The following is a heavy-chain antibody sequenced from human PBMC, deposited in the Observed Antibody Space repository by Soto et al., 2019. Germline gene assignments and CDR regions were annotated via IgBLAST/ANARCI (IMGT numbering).Heavy chain of an antibody. CDR3: ARESAGGDSYGYRYYGMDV. J-gene: IGHJ6*02. Sequence: QVQLVQSGAEVKKPGASVKVSCKASGYTFTSYGISWVRQAPGQGLEWMGWISAYNGNTNYAQKLQGRVTMTTDTATSTAYMELRSLRSDDTAVYYCARESAGGDSYGYRYYGMDVWGQGTTVTVSS. CDR1: GYTFTSYG. CDR2: ISAYNGNT. D-gene: IGHD5-18*01. V-gene: IGHV1-18*01.